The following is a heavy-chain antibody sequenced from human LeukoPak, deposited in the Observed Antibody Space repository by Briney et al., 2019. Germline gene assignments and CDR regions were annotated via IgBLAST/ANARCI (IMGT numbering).Heavy chain of an antibody. CDR1: GGSFSNTGYY. J-gene: IGHJ4*02. V-gene: IGHV4-39*02. CDR3: AGGPVHHWVVVITNYFDY. CDR2: INYSGST. D-gene: IGHD3-22*01. Sequence: RPSETLSLTCSVSGGSFSNTGYYWGWVRQPPGKGLEWIATINYSGSTYYNPSLLSRVTISVNPSKIQLSLKLSSVTAADTAVYYCAGGPVHHWVVVITNYFDYWGQGTLVTVSS.